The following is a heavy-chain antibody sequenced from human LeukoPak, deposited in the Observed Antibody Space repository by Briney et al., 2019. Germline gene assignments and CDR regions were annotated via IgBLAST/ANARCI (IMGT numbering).Heavy chain of an antibody. V-gene: IGHV1-2*02. D-gene: IGHD6-19*01. CDR1: GYTFTGYY. J-gene: IGHJ6*03. CDR2: INPNSGGT. Sequence: VASVKVSCKASGYTFTGYYMHWVRQAPGQGLEWMGWINPNSGGTNYAQKFQGRVTMTRDTSISTAYMELSRLRSDDTAVYYCARLGYSSGWHPTDYYYYMDVWGKGTTVTVSS. CDR3: ARLGYSSGWHPTDYYYYMDV.